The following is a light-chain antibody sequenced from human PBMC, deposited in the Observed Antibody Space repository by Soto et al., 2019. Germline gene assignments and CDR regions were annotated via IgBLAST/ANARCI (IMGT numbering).Light chain of an antibody. CDR2: DAS. V-gene: IGKV3-11*01. CDR1: QSVSTY. Sequence: EIVLTQSPATLSMSPGERATLSCRASQSVSTYLAWYQQKPGQAPRLLIYDASIRATGIPARFSGSGSGTDFTLTISNLEPEDFAVYYCQQHTISSFGGGTKVEI. J-gene: IGKJ4*01. CDR3: QQHTISS.